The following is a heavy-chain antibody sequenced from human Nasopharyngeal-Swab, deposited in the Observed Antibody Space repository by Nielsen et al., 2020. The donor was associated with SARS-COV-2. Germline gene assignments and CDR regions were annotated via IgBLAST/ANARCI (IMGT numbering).Heavy chain of an antibody. Sequence: ASVKVSCKASGYTFTSYYMHWVRQAPGQGLEWMGIINPSGGSTSYAQKFQGRVTMTRDTSTSTVHMELSSLRSEDTAVYYCAREPPTDSSGPYYYYYMDVWGKGTTVTVSS. V-gene: IGHV1-46*01. J-gene: IGHJ6*03. CDR3: AREPPTDSSGPYYYYYMDV. D-gene: IGHD3-22*01. CDR1: GYTFTSYY. CDR2: INPSGGST.